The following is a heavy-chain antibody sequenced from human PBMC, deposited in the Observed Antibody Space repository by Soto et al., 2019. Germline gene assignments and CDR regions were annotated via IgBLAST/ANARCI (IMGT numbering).Heavy chain of an antibody. D-gene: IGHD3-9*01. CDR2: INHSGST. CDR1: GGCVSGYY. Sequence: PSETLSLTCAVYGGCVSGYYWSWIRQPPGKGLEWIGEINHSGSTNYNPSLKSRVTISVGTSKNQFSLKLSSVTAADTAVYYCARVKYYDILTGYSRGAGYYYYGMDVWGQGTTVTVSS. CDR3: ARVKYYDILTGYSRGAGYYYYGMDV. J-gene: IGHJ6*02. V-gene: IGHV4-34*01.